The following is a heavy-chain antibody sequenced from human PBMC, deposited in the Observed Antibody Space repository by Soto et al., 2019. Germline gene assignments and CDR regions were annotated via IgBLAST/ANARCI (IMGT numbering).Heavy chain of an antibody. Sequence: GGSLRLSCAASGFIFSTYAMSWVRQAPGKGLEWVSTISASSTTAYYADSVKGRFIISRDNSRNTLFLQMSSLRAEDTALYSGENILDPSSGFAYWVEGTLVPVSS. CDR2: ISASSTTA. V-gene: IGHV3-23*01. CDR1: GFIFSTYA. CDR3: ENILDPSSGFAY. J-gene: IGHJ4*02. D-gene: IGHD3-3*01.